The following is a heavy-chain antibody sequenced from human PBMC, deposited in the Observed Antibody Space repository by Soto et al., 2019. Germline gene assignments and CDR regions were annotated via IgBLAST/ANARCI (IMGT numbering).Heavy chain of an antibody. D-gene: IGHD3-3*01. V-gene: IGHV3-74*01. J-gene: IGHJ6*02. Sequence: LRLSCAASGFTFSSYWMHWVRQAPGKGLVWVSRINSDGSSTSYADSVKGRFTISRDNAKNTLYLQMNSLRAEDTAVYYCARDADTIFGVADYGMDVWGPGTKVTVFS. CDR2: INSDGSST. CDR1: GFTFSSYW. CDR3: ARDADTIFGVADYGMDV.